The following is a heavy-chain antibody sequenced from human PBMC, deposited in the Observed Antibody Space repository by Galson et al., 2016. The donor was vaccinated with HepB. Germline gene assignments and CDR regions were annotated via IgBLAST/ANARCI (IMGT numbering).Heavy chain of an antibody. CDR3: AREGFLGWTDAFDI. CDR2: IYYSGST. V-gene: IGHV4-61*01. J-gene: IGHJ3*02. CDR1: GGSVTSPNYY. Sequence: SETLSLTCTVSGGSVTSPNYYWSWIRQPPGKALEWIGYIYYSGSTNYNSSLKSRVTISVDTSKNQFSLKLSSVTAADTAFYYCAREGFLGWTDAFDIWGPGTMVTVSS. D-gene: IGHD3-3*01.